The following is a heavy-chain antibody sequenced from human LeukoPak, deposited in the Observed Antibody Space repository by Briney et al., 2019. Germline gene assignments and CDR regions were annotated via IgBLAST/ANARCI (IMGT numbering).Heavy chain of an antibody. J-gene: IGHJ5*02. V-gene: IGHV4-59*01. CDR1: GGSISSYY. Sequence: SETLSLTCTVSGGSISSYYWSWIRQPPGKGLEWIGYIYYSGSTNYNPSLKSRVTISVDTSKNQFSLKLSSVTAADTAVYYCAGGMGGYNWFDPWGQGTLVTVSS. D-gene: IGHD5-24*01. CDR2: IYYSGST. CDR3: AGGMGGYNWFDP.